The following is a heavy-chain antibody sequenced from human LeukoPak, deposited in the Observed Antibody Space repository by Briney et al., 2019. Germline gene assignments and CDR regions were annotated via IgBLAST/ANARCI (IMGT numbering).Heavy chain of an antibody. CDR3: ARPRDSGWSKTWDY. D-gene: IGHD6-13*01. CDR2: IKQDGSEK. J-gene: IGHJ4*02. CDR1: GFAFSNYW. Sequence: PGESLRLSCAASGFAFSNYWMNWARQAPGKGLEWVANIKQDGSEKYYVDSVKGRFTISRDNAQNSLYLQMNSLRAEDTAVYYCARPRDSGWSKTWDYWGQGTLVTVSS. V-gene: IGHV3-7*03.